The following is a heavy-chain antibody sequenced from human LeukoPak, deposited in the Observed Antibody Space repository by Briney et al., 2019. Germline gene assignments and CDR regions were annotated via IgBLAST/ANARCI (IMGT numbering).Heavy chain of an antibody. V-gene: IGHV4-39*01. CDR1: GASISGSGYY. Sequence: PSETLSLTCTVSGASISGSGYYWGWIRQPPGKGLEWIGSIYDNGSAYYNPSLKSRVTISVDTSKNQFSLRLTSVIAADTAVYYCTSLGVGGAFDIWGQGTMVTVSS. J-gene: IGHJ3*02. D-gene: IGHD3-3*01. CDR2: IYDNGSA. CDR3: TSLGVGGAFDI.